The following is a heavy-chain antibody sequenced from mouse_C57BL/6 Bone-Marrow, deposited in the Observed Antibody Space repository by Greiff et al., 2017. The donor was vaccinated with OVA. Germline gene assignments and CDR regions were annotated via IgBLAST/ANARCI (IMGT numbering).Heavy chain of an antibody. CDR2: ISGGGGNT. CDR3: ARINYSSSFFAY. Sequence: EVKLVESGGGLVKPGGSLKLSCAASGFTFSSYTMSWVRQTPEKRLEWVATISGGGGNTYYPDSVKGRFTISRDNAKNTLYLQMSSLRSDDTALYYCARINYSSSFFAYWGQGTLVTVSA. V-gene: IGHV5-9*01. D-gene: IGHD1-1*01. CDR1: GFTFSSYT. J-gene: IGHJ3*01.